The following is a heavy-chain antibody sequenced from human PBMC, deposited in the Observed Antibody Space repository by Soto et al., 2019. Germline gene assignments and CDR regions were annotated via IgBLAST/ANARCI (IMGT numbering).Heavy chain of an antibody. D-gene: IGHD4-17*01. J-gene: IGHJ4*02. CDR1: GGTFSSYA. Sequence: SVKVSCKASGGTFSSYAINWMRQAPGQGLEWMGGIIPIFGTANYAQKFQGRVTITADESTSTAYMELSSLRSEDTAVHYCARGRDYGGTSGFDYWGQGTLVTVS. V-gene: IGHV1-69*13. CDR2: IIPIFGTA. CDR3: ARGRDYGGTSGFDY.